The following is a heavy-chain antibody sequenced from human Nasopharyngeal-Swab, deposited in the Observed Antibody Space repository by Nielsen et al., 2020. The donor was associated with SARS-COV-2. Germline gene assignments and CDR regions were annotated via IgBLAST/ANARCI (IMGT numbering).Heavy chain of an antibody. CDR3: ARDPSEDSGYDQHTTSMDV. Sequence: WVRQAPGQGLEWMGRINPNSGGTNYAQKFQGRVTMTRDTSISTAYMELSRLRSDDTAVYYCARDPSEDSGYDQHTTSMDVWGQGTTVTVSS. V-gene: IGHV1-2*06. CDR2: INPNSGGT. J-gene: IGHJ6*02. D-gene: IGHD5-12*01.